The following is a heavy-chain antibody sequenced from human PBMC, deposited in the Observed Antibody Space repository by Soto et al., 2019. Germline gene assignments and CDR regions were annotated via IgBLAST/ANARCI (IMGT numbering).Heavy chain of an antibody. CDR3: ARVTAVASTIPSLWFDP. J-gene: IGHJ5*02. D-gene: IGHD6-19*01. V-gene: IGHV4-59*01. Sequence: SETLSLTCNVSGGSISRYYWSWIRQPPGKGLEWIGYIHYSGSTKCNPSLKSRVTISVDTSKNQFSLKLTSVTAADTAVYFCARVTAVASTIPSLWFDPWGQGTLVTVSS. CDR2: IHYSGST. CDR1: GGSISRYY.